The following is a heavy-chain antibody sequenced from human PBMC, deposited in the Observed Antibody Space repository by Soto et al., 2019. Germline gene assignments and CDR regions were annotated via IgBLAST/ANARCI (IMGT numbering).Heavy chain of an antibody. J-gene: IGHJ4*02. CDR2: IYHSGST. Sequence: PSETLSLTCTVSGGSISSYYWSWIRQPPGKGLEWIGYIYHSGSTYYNPSLKSRVTLSVDRSKNQFSLKLSSVTAADTAVYYCAAGGGLPRYYWGQGTLVTV. D-gene: IGHD5-12*01. CDR3: AAGGGLPRYY. CDR1: GGSISSYY. V-gene: IGHV4-59*04.